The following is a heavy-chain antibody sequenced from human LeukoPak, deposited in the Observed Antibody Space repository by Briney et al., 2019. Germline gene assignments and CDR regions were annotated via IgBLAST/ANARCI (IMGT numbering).Heavy chain of an antibody. D-gene: IGHD2-2*01. Sequence: AGGSLRLSCAASGFTFSSYAMSWVRQAPGKGLEWVSAISGSGGSTYYADSVKGRFTISRDNSKNTLYLQMNSPRAEDTAVYYCAKKGGIVVVPAAPYYFNYWGRGTLVTVSS. CDR2: ISGSGGST. V-gene: IGHV3-23*01. CDR3: AKKGGIVVVPAAPYYFNY. J-gene: IGHJ4*02. CDR1: GFTFSSYA.